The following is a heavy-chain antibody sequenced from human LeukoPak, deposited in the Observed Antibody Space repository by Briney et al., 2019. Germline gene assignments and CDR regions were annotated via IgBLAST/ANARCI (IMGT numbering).Heavy chain of an antibody. J-gene: IGHJ6*03. V-gene: IGHV3-23*01. CDR3: ARHPTAYMDV. CDR1: GFSGPSSA. CDR2: IGAGASNK. Sequence: GGSLRLSCTASGFSGPSSAMAWVRQAPGKGLEWVSHIGAGASNKYYADSVKGRFTISRDYSRKTVYLQMNSLRAEDTAVYYCARHPTAYMDVWGKGTTVTVSS.